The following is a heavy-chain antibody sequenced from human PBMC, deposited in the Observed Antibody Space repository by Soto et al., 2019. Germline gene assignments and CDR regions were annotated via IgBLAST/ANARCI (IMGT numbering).Heavy chain of an antibody. D-gene: IGHD2-2*02. CDR1: GFTFDDYA. CDR3: ARCSSTSCYIMASFDY. V-gene: IGHV3-20*04. J-gene: IGHJ4*02. Sequence: EVQLVESGGGVVRPGGSLRLSCAASGFTFDDYAMSWVRQAPGKGLEWVAGINWNGRSTTYADSLKGRFTISRDNAKNSLHLQIKSVRAEDTALYFCARCSSTSCYIMASFDYWGQGTLVTVSS. CDR2: INWNGRST.